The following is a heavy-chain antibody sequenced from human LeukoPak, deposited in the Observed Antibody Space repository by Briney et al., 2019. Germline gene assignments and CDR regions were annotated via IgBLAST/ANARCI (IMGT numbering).Heavy chain of an antibody. CDR2: INPSGGST. Sequence: ASVKVSCKASAYTFTIYYIHWVRQAPGQGLEWMGIINPSGGSTSYAQKFQGRVTLTRDMSTSTAYMELSSLRSEDTAVYYCARDIYSGSGNLHWFDPWGQGTLVTVSS. V-gene: IGHV1-46*01. J-gene: IGHJ5*02. D-gene: IGHD3-10*01. CDR3: ARDIYSGSGNLHWFDP. CDR1: AYTFTIYY.